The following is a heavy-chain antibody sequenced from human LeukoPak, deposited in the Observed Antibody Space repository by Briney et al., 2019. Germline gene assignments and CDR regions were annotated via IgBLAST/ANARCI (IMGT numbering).Heavy chain of an antibody. D-gene: IGHD3/OR15-3a*01. CDR3: ARQTGSGLFILP. V-gene: IGHV4-39*01. CDR2: IYYSGNT. J-gene: IGHJ4*02. Sequence: SETLSLTCTVSGVSISSSNSYWGWIRQPPGKGLEWIGSIYYSGNTYYNASLKSQVSISIDTSKNQFSLRLTSVTAADTAVYYCARQTGSGLFILPGGQGILVTVSS. CDR1: GVSISSSNSY.